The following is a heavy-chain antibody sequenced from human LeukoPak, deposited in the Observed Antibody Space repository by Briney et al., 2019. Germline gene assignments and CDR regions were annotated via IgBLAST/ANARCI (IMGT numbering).Heavy chain of an antibody. Sequence: AGSLRLSCAASGFTFSSYGMHWVRQAQGKGREWVAVIWYDGSNKYYADSVKGRFTISRDNSKNTLCLQMNSLRAEDTAVYYCAKEGSRYSSIAGGYFDYWGQGTLVTVSS. CDR3: AKEGSRYSSIAGGYFDY. V-gene: IGHV3-33*06. CDR1: GFTFSSYG. D-gene: IGHD6-13*01. J-gene: IGHJ4*02. CDR2: IWYDGSNK.